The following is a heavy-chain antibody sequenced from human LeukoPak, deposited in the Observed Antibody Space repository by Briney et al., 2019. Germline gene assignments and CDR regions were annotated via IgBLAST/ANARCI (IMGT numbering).Heavy chain of an antibody. V-gene: IGHV4-39*01. Sequence: SETLSLTCTVSGGSISSSSYYWGWIRQPPGEGLEWIGSIYYSGSTYYNPSLKSRVTISVDTSKNKFSLKLNSVTAADTAVYYCARPAYRGSYYDAFDIWGQGTMVTVSS. CDR3: ARPAYRGSYYDAFDI. CDR1: GGSISSSSYY. D-gene: IGHD1-26*01. J-gene: IGHJ3*02. CDR2: IYYSGST.